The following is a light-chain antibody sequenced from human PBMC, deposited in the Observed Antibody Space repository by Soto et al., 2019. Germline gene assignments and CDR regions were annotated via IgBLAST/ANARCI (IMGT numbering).Light chain of an antibody. Sequence: AIRMTQSPSSLSASTGDRVTITCRASQGISSYLAWYQQKPGKAPKLLIYDASTLESGVPSRFSGSGSGTEFTLTISSLQAEDEAVYICQQFNNYPLTFGGGTKVDIK. V-gene: IGKV1-8*01. CDR1: QGISSY. CDR3: QQFNNYPLT. J-gene: IGKJ4*01. CDR2: DAS.